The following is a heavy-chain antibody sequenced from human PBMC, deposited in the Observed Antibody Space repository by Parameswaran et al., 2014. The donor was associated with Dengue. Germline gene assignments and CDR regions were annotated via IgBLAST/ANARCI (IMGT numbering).Heavy chain of an antibody. CDR2: IIPIFGTA. D-gene: IGHD2-2*02. Sequence: SWVRQAPGQGLEWMGGIIPIFGTANYAQKFQGRVTITADESTSTAYMELSSLRSEDTAVYYCARGEHCSSTSCYTGIVYYYGMDVWGQGTTVTVS. CDR3: ARGEHCSSTSCYTGIVYYYGMDV. V-gene: IGHV1-69*01. J-gene: IGHJ6*02.